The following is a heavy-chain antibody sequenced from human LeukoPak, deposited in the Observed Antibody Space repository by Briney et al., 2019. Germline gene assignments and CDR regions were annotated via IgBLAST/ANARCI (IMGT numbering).Heavy chain of an antibody. D-gene: IGHD3-3*01. CDR3: ARGSYYDFWSGLNGGHWFDP. CDR1: GGSPSSGQY. V-gene: IGHV4-34*01. J-gene: IGHJ5*02. CDR2: INHRGSS. Sequence: SETLPLTRHVFGGSPSSGQYSSWIRQPPGKGLEWLGEINHRGSSNYNPALKSRVTISVDTSKNQFSLKLSSVTAADTAVYYCARGSYYDFWSGLNGGHWFDPWGQGTLVTVSS.